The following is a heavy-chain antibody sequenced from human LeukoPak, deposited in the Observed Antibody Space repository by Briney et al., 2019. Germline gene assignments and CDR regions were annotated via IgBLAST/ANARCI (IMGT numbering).Heavy chain of an antibody. CDR1: GFTFTSYS. CDR3: ARDHPTRAAGFGNAFDI. Sequence: GGSLRLSCAASGFTFTSYSMNWVRQAPGKGLEWVSSISSSSSYIYYADSVKGRFTISRDNAKNSLYLQMNSLRAEDTAVYYCARDHPTRAAGFGNAFDIWGQGTMVTVSS. CDR2: ISSSSSYI. V-gene: IGHV3-21*04. D-gene: IGHD3-10*01. J-gene: IGHJ3*02.